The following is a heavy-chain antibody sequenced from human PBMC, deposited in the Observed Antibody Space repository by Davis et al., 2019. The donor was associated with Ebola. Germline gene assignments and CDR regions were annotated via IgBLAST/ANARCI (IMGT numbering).Heavy chain of an antibody. CDR1: GFTFHNYA. J-gene: IGHJ4*02. D-gene: IGHD5/OR15-5a*01. CDR2: ISGSGGST. Sequence: PGGSLRLSCAASGFTFHNYAMNWVRQAPGKGLEWVASISGSGGSTYYAQSVRGRFTISRDNSEDTLYLQMNNVTGEDAAVYYCAKSSQWVSDTGATDYWGQGTLVTASS. V-gene: IGHV3-23*01. CDR3: AKSSQWVSDTGATDY.